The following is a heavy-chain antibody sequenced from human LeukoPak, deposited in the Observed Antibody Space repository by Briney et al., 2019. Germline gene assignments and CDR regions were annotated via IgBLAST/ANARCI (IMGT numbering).Heavy chain of an antibody. Sequence: SETLSLTCTVSGGSISSSSYYWGWIRQPPGKGLEWIGSIYYSGNTYYNASLKSRVAMYIDTSKNQFFLKLSSVTAADTAMYYCARGPGQFVRTPPRGWFDPWGQGTLVTVSS. V-gene: IGHV4-39*01. CDR2: IYYSGNT. CDR3: ARGPGQFVRTPPRGWFDP. J-gene: IGHJ5*02. D-gene: IGHD6-6*01. CDR1: GGSISSSSYY.